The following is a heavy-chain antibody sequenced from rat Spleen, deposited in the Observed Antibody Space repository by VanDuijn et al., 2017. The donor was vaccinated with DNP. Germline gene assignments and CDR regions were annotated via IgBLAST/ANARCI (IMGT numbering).Heavy chain of an antibody. CDR3: ARWNIGTSTLDY. J-gene: IGHJ2*01. CDR2: ISYSGTT. V-gene: IGHV3-1*01. Sequence: EVQLQESGPGLVKPSQSLSLICSVTNYSITSSYRWSWIRKFPGNKMEWIGHISYSGTTSYHPSLKSRISITRDTSKNQFFLQLSSVTTEDTATYYCARWNIGTSTLDYWSQGVMVTVSS. CDR1: NYSITSSY. D-gene: IGHD1-5*01.